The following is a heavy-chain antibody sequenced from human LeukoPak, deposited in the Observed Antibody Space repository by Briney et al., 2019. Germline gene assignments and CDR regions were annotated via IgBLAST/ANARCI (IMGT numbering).Heavy chain of an antibody. CDR2: ISGSGSTI. CDR3: ARAGFLITFGGVIS. J-gene: IGHJ5*02. CDR1: GFTFSNNY. D-gene: IGHD3-16*02. V-gene: IGHV3-11*04. Sequence: PGGSLRLSCAASGFTFSNNYMSWVRQAPGKGLEWVSSISGSGSTIYYADSVKGRFTISRDNAKNSLYLQMNSLRAEDTAIYYCARAGFLITFGGVISWGQGTLVTVSS.